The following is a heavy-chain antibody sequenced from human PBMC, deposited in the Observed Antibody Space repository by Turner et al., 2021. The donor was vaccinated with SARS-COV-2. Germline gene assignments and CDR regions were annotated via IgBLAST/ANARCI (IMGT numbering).Heavy chain of an antibody. CDR1: AFTFSSYS. D-gene: IGHD3-22*01. Sequence: EVQLVVSGAGLVMLGGSRRLSCAASAFTFSSYSRYWVRQAPGKGLAWLASISISSSDIYYAESVKGRYTISGDNANNSLYLQMNSLRAEGTAVYYCAREGDDRSGYWAGDWGQGTLVTVSS. J-gene: IGHJ4*02. V-gene: IGHV3-21*01. CDR3: AREGDDRSGYWAGD. CDR2: ISISSSDI.